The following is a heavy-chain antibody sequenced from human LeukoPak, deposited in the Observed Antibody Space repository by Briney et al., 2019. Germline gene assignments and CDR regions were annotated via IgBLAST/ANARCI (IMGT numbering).Heavy chain of an antibody. CDR3: AMCLSGYYLGFDY. J-gene: IGHJ4*02. D-gene: IGHD3-3*01. V-gene: IGHV1-8*01. CDR2: MNPNSGNT. Sequence: GASVKVSCKASGYTFTSYDINWVRQATGQGLEWMGWMNPNSGNTGYAQKFQGRVTMTRDTSISTAYMELSRLRSDDTAVYYCAMCLSGYYLGFDYWGQGTLVTVSS. CDR1: GYTFTSYD.